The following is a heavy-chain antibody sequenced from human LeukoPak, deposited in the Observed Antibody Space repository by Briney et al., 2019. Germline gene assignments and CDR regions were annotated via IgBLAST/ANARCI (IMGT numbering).Heavy chain of an antibody. D-gene: IGHD3-3*01. Sequence: ASVKVSCKASGYTFTSYYMHWVRQAPGQGLEWMGIINPSGGSTSYAQKFQGRVTMTRDTFTSTVYMELSSLRSEDTAVYYCARAFDRGTYYDFWSGGYFDYWGQGTLVTVSS. CDR1: GYTFTSYY. CDR2: INPSGGST. V-gene: IGHV1-46*01. J-gene: IGHJ4*02. CDR3: ARAFDRGTYYDFWSGGYFDY.